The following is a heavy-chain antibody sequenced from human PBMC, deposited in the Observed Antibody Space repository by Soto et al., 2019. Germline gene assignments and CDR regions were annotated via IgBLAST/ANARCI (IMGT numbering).Heavy chain of an antibody. CDR1: GYNCTEYY. Sequence: YGYNCTEYYMHWVRQAPGQGLEWRGWINPNSGGKNYAQKFQGRVTMTRDTSISTAYMELSRLRSDDTAVYYCARDTSTRRIDYWGQGTLVTVSS. CDR3: ARDTSTRRIDY. D-gene: IGHD2-2*01. CDR2: INPNSGGK. V-gene: IGHV1-2*02. J-gene: IGHJ4*02.